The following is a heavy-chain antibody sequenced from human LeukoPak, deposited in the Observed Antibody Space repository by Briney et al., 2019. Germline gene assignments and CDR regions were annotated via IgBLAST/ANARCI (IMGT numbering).Heavy chain of an antibody. V-gene: IGHV3-23*01. CDR2: VSDSGGNT. Sequence: GGSLRLSCGASGFTFSSYAMSWVRQAPGKGLDWVSAVSDSGGNTYYADSVKGRFTICRDNSKNTLYLQMYSLRAEDTAVYYCAKEVRGYWSFDLWGRGTLVTVSS. J-gene: IGHJ2*01. D-gene: IGHD3-10*01. CDR1: GFTFSSYA. CDR3: AKEVRGYWSFDL.